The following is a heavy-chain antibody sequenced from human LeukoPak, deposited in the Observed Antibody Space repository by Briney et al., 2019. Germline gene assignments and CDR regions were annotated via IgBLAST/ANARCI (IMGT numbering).Heavy chain of an antibody. CDR2: INHSGST. V-gene: IGHV4-4*02. Sequence: SGTLSLTCAVSGGSISSNNWWGWVRQPPGKGLEWIGEINHSGSTNYNPSLKSRVTISVDTSKNQFSLKLSSVTAADTAVYYCARAVADYYDSSGYYYDAFDIWGQGTMVTVSS. D-gene: IGHD3-22*01. CDR1: GGSISSNNW. J-gene: IGHJ3*02. CDR3: ARAVADYYDSSGYYYDAFDI.